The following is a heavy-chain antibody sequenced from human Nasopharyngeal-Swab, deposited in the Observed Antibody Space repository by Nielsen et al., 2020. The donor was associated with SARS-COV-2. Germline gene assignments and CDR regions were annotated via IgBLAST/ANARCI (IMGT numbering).Heavy chain of an antibody. CDR2: IYPGDSDA. D-gene: IGHD3-16*01. V-gene: IGHV5-51*01. CDR1: GYRFTNYC. CDR3: ARLSSYVRLNYMDV. J-gene: IGHJ6*03. Sequence: GESLKISCTASGYRFTNYCIAWARQIPGKGLESMGIIYPGDSDARYSPSFQGQVTISVDKSINATYLQWSSLKASDTAMYYCARLSSYVRLNYMDVWGKGTTVSVSS.